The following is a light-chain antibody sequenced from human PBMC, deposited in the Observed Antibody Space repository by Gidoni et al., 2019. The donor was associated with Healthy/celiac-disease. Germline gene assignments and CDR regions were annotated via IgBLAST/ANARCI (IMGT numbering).Light chain of an antibody. Sequence: EILLTQSPATLSLSPGEGATISCRASQSVSSYLAWYQQKPGQAPRLLIYDASNWATGIPARFSGSGSGTDFTLTISSLEPEDFAVYYCQQRSNWLIFTFGPGTKVDIK. CDR3: QQRSNWLIFT. CDR2: DAS. J-gene: IGKJ3*01. V-gene: IGKV3-11*01. CDR1: QSVSSY.